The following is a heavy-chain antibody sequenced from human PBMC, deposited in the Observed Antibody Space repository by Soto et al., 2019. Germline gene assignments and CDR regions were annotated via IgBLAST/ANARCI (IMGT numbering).Heavy chain of an antibody. CDR1: GFTFSSYA. J-gene: IGHJ4*02. CDR2: ISGSGGST. D-gene: IGHD3-22*01. Sequence: GGSLRLSCAASGFTFSSYAMSWVRQAPGKGLEWVSAISGSGGSTYYADSVKGRFTISRDNTKNTLYLQMNSLRAEDTAVYYCAQTSGYDSSDYWGQGTLVTVSS. V-gene: IGHV3-23*01. CDR3: AQTSGYDSSDY.